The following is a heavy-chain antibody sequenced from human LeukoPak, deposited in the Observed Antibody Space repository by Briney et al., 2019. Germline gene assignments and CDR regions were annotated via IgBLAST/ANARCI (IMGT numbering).Heavy chain of an antibody. CDR3: ARDRRYYYDSSGSNWFDP. J-gene: IGHJ5*02. D-gene: IGHD3-22*01. CDR2: IIPIFGTA. V-gene: IGHV1-69*01. Sequence: ASVKVSCKASGGTFSSYAISWVRQAPGQGLEWMGGIIPIFGTANYAQKFQGRVTITADESTSTAYMELSSLRSEDTAVYYCARDRRYYYDSSGSNWFDPWGQGTLVTVFS. CDR1: GGTFSSYA.